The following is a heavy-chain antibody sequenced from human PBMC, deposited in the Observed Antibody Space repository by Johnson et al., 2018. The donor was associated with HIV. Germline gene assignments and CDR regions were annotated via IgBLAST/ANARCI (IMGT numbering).Heavy chain of an antibody. D-gene: IGHD1-1*01. CDR3: GRETVAGTMGGAFDI. CDR2: ISYDGSNK. CDR1: GFTFSGYG. Sequence: QVQLVESGGGVVQPGKSLRLSCAASGFTFSGYGMHWVRQAPGKGLEWVAVISYDGSNKYYADSLNGRFTISRDNSKNTLYLQMNSLRAEDTAVYYCGRETVAGTMGGAFDIWGQGTMVTVSS. J-gene: IGHJ3*02. V-gene: IGHV3-30*03.